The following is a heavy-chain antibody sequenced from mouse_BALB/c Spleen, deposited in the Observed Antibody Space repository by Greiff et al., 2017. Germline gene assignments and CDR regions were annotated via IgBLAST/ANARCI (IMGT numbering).Heavy chain of an antibody. V-gene: IGHV2-2*02. J-gene: IGHJ4*01. CDR2: IWSGGST. Sequence: QVQLKESGPGLVQPSQSLSITCTVSGFSLTSYGVHWVRQSPGKGLEWLGVIWSGGSTDYNAAFISRLSISKDNSKSQVFFKMNSLQANDTAIYYCARKVYYGYSDAMDYWGQGTSVTVSS. CDR3: ARKVYYGYSDAMDY. CDR1: GFSLTSYG. D-gene: IGHD1-2*01.